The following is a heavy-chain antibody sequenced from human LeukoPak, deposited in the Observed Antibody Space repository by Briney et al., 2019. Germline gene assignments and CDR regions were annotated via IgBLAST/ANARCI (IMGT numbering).Heavy chain of an antibody. J-gene: IGHJ4*02. V-gene: IGHV1-2*02. Sequence: ASVKVSCKASGYTFTGYYMHWVRQAPGQGLEWMGWINPNSGGTNYAQKFQGRVTMTRDTSISTAYMELSRLRSDDTAVYYCAGEEYWYYYDSSGYTYWGQGTLVTVSS. CDR2: INPNSGGT. CDR3: AGEEYWYYYDSSGYTY. D-gene: IGHD3-22*01. CDR1: GYTFTGYY.